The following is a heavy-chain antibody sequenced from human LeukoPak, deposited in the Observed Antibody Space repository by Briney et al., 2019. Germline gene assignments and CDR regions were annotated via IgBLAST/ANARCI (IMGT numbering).Heavy chain of an antibody. CDR2: ISYDGSNK. D-gene: IGHD2-2*01. CDR3: AKVALVVPAATLIDY. V-gene: IGHV3-30*18. CDR1: GFTFSSYG. J-gene: IGHJ4*02. Sequence: PGRSLRLSCAASGFTFSSYGMHWVRQAPGKGLEWVAVISYDGSNKYYADSVKGRFTISRDNSKNTLYLQMNSLRAEDTAVYYCAKVALVVPAATLIDYWGQGTLVTVPS.